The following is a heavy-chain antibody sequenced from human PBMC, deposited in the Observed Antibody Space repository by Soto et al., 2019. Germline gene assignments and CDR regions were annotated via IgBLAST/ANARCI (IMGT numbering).Heavy chain of an antibody. CDR3: ARGPLVVLNYFES. J-gene: IGHJ4*02. V-gene: IGHV1-69*02. CDR1: GGTFRNYP. CDR2: IFPLTDIP. Sequence: QVQLVQSGTEVKKPGSSVKVSCKDSGGTFRNYPINWVRQAPGQGLEWMGSIFPLTDIPDYAQNFQARLPISADKSTSTAYMELSSLTSDDTAMYFCARGPLVVLNYFESWGQGTLVTVSS.